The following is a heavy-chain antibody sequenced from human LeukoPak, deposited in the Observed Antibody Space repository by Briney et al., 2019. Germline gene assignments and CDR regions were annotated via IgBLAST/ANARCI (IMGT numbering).Heavy chain of an antibody. Sequence: PSETLSLTCAVSGVSISSSNWWSGVRQPPGKGLEWIGEIYHSGSTNCNPSLKSRVTISVDKSKNQFSLKLSSVTAADTAVYYCARGSRDYRVFDFWGQGTLVTVSS. CDR3: ARGSRDYRVFDF. CDR1: GVSISSSNW. V-gene: IGHV4-4*02. J-gene: IGHJ4*02. CDR2: IYHSGST. D-gene: IGHD4-17*01.